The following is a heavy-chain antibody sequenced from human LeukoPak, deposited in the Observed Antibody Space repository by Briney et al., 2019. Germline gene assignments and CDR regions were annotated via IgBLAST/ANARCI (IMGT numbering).Heavy chain of an antibody. V-gene: IGHV3-23*01. CDR2: ISGSGGST. D-gene: IGHD2-2*01. Sequence: HPGGSLRLSCAASGFTFSSYAMSWVRQAPGKGLEWVSAISGSGGSTYYADSVKGRFTISRDNAKNSLYLQMNSLRAEDTAAYFCARTLHCSSDSCFRWNVYYAMDVWGQGTTVTVSS. CDR1: GFTFSSYA. CDR3: ARTLHCSSDSCFRWNVYYAMDV. J-gene: IGHJ6*02.